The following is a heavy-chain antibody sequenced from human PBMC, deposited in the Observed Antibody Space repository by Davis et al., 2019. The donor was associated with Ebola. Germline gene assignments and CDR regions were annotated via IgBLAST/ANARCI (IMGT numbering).Heavy chain of an antibody. V-gene: IGHV3-30-3*01. D-gene: IGHD6-19*01. Sequence: GESLKISCAASGFTFSSYAMHWVRQAPGKGLEWVAVISYDGSNKYYADSVKGRFTISRDNSKNTLYLQMNSLRAEDTAVYYCAKDEQWLAREVGVESELFDYWGQGTLVTVSS. CDR3: AKDEQWLAREVGVESELFDY. J-gene: IGHJ4*02. CDR2: ISYDGSNK. CDR1: GFTFSSYA.